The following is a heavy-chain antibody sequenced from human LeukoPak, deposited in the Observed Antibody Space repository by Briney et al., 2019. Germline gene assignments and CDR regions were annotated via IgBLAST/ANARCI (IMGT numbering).Heavy chain of an antibody. Sequence: PGGSLRLSCAASGFTFSSYGMHWVRQAPGKGLEWVSYISSSSSYTNYADSVKGRFTISRDNAKNSLYLQMNSLRAEDTAVYYCARDSLFSDIVVVVAAVLLPDYWGQGTLVTVSS. CDR2: ISSSSSYT. CDR3: ARDSLFSDIVVVVAAVLLPDY. J-gene: IGHJ4*02. CDR1: GFTFSSYG. V-gene: IGHV3-21*05. D-gene: IGHD2-15*01.